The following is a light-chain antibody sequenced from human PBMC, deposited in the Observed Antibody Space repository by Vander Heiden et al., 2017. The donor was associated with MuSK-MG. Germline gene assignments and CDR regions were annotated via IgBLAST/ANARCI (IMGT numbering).Light chain of an antibody. CDR1: RDISNY. V-gene: IGKV1-27*01. J-gene: IGKJ4*01. CDR3: QKYNSAPLT. CDR2: AAS. Sequence: DIQLTQSPSSLSASVGDRVTSTCRASRDISNYLAWYQQKPGKVPKLLIYAASTLQSGVPSRFSGSGSGTDFTLTISSLQPEDVATYYCQKYNSAPLTFGGGTKVEIK.